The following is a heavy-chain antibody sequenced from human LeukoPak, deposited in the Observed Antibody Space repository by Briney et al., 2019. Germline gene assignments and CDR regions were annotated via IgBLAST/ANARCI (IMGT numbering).Heavy chain of an antibody. V-gene: IGHV4-59*01. J-gene: IGHJ2*01. CDR2: IYYSGST. CDR1: GGSISSYY. D-gene: IGHD3-10*01. Sequence: SETLSLTCTVSGGSISSYYWSWIRQPPGKGLEWIGYIYYSGSTNYNPSLKSRVTISVATSKNQFSLRLSSVTAADTAVYFCAGSGSGSYYSPWYFDLWGRGTLVSVSS. CDR3: AGSGSGSYYSPWYFDL.